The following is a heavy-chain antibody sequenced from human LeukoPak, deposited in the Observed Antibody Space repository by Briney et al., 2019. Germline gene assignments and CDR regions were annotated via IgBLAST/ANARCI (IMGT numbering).Heavy chain of an antibody. CDR3: ASVCTNGVCYTDY. J-gene: IGHJ4*02. CDR2: IYYSGST. V-gene: IGHV4-31*03. CDR1: GGSISSGGYY. Sequence: SETLSLTCTVSGGSISSGGYYWSWIRQHPGKGLEWIGYIYYSGSTYYNPSLKSRVTISVDTSKNQFSLKLSSVTAADTAVYYCASVCTNGVCYTDYWGQGTLVTVSS. D-gene: IGHD2-8*01.